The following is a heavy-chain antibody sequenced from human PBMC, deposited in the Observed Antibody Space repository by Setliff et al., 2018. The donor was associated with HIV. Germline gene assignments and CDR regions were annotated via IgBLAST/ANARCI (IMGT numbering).Heavy chain of an antibody. V-gene: IGHV4-39*01. CDR1: GGSISTSRYY. CDR3: ARHGAFYYYYYMDV. CDR2: INYRGNT. J-gene: IGHJ6*03. Sequence: PSETLSLTCTVSGGSISTSRYYWGWIRQPPGKGLEWIGSINYRGNTYYNPSLTSRAAIFVDTSKNQISLKLSSVTAADTAVYYCARHGAFYYYYYMDVWGKGTTVTVSS.